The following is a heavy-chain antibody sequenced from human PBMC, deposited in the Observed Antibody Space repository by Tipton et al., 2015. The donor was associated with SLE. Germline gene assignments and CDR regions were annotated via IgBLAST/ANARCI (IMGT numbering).Heavy chain of an antibody. J-gene: IGHJ4*02. Sequence: TLSLTCTVSGGSISSYYWSWIRQPPGKGLEWIGYIYYSGSTNYNPSLKSRVTISVDTSKNQFSLKLSSVTAADTAVYYCARAQNYYGSGSYPDYWCQGPRVTVSS. CDR1: GGSISSYY. CDR2: IYYSGST. D-gene: IGHD3-10*01. CDR3: ARAQNYYGSGSYPDY. V-gene: IGHV4-59*01.